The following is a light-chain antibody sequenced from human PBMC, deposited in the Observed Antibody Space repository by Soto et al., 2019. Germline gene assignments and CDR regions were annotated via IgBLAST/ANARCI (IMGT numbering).Light chain of an antibody. Sequence: QSALTQPASVSGSPGQSITISCAGTNSDVGNYNYVSWYQHHPGKAPKLMIFEVSNRPSGVSTRFSGSKSGYTASLTISGLQAGDEADYYCSSHRSSSNTWVFGGGTQLTVL. CDR2: EVS. V-gene: IGLV2-14*01. CDR1: NSDVGNYNY. CDR3: SSHRSSSNTWV. J-gene: IGLJ3*02.